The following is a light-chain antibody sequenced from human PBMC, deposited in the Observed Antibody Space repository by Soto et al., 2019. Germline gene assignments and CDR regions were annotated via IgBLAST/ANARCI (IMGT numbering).Light chain of an antibody. CDR1: SSNIGGNS. V-gene: IGLV2-14*01. J-gene: IGLJ1*01. CDR3: NSYTSSSTLDV. Sequence: QSVLTQPPSVSAAPGQKVTISCSGSSSNIGGNSVSWYQQLPGTAPKLMIYEVSNRPSGVSNRFSGSKSGNTASLTIFGLQAEDEADYYCNSYTSSSTLDVFGTGTKVTVL. CDR2: EVS.